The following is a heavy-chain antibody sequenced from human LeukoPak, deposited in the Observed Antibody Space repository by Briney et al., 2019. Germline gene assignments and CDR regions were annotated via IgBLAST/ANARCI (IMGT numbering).Heavy chain of an antibody. D-gene: IGHD3-10*01. CDR1: GGSISSYY. CDR2: IYTSGST. V-gene: IGHV4-4*07. Sequence: PSETLSLTCTVSGGSISSYYWSWIRQPAGKGLEWIGRIYTSGSTNYNPSLKSRVTMSVDTSKNQFSLKLSSVTAADTAVYYCARDPYYYGSGKKGMDVWGQGTTVTVSS. J-gene: IGHJ6*02. CDR3: ARDPYYYGSGKKGMDV.